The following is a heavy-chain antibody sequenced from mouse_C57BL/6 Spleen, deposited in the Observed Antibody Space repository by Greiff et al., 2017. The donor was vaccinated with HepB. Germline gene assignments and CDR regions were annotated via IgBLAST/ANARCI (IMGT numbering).Heavy chain of an antibody. CDR3: ARDCYGNSYWYFDV. CDR1: GYAFSSSW. Sequence: VQLQQSGPELVKPGASVKISCMASGYAFSSSWMNWVKQRPGKGLEWIGRIYPGDGDTNYNGKYKGKATLTADKSSRPAYMQPSSLTSEDSAVYFSARDCYGNSYWYFDVWGTGTTVTVSS. CDR2: IYPGDGDT. D-gene: IGHD1-1*01. V-gene: IGHV1-82*01. J-gene: IGHJ1*03.